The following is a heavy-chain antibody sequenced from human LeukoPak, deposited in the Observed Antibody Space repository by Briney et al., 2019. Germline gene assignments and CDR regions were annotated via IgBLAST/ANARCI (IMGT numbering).Heavy chain of an antibody. CDR1: GYTFTSYY. CDR3: ARGRWVKTKSWFSGYVMEAAYFDY. J-gene: IGHJ4*02. V-gene: IGHV1-46*01. Sequence: ASVKVSCKASGYTFTSYYMHWVRQAPGQGLEWLGIINPSGGSTSYAQKFQGRVTITADESTSTAYMELSSLRSEDTAVYYCARGRWVKTKSWFSGYVMEAAYFDYWGQGTLVTVSS. CDR2: INPSGGST. D-gene: IGHD5-12*01.